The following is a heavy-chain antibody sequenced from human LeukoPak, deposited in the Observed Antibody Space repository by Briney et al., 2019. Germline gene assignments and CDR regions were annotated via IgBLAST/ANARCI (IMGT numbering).Heavy chain of an antibody. CDR2: ISAYNGNT. J-gene: IGHJ6*02. Sequence: ASVKVSCKASGYTFTSYGISWVRQAPGQGLEWMGWISAYNGNTNYAQKLQGRVTMTTDTSTSTAYMELRSLRSEDTAVYYCARQSGTHIINYYYYGMDVWGQGTTVTVS. D-gene: IGHD2-15*01. CDR1: GYTFTSYG. V-gene: IGHV1-18*01. CDR3: ARQSGTHIINYYYYGMDV.